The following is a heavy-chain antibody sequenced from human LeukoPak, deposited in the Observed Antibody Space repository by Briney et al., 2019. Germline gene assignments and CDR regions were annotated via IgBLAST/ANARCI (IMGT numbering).Heavy chain of an antibody. CDR1: GFTFTSYD. V-gene: IGHV1-8*01. CDR2: MNPNSGNT. J-gene: IGHJ4*02. D-gene: IGHD5-18*01. CDR3: ARRNTGVVAGLDC. Sequence: WASVKVSCKASGFTFTSYDINWVRQATGQGLEWMGRMNPNSGNTGYAQKFQGRVTMARNTSISTAYMELSSLRSEDTAVYYCARRNTGVVAGLDCWGQGTLVTVSS.